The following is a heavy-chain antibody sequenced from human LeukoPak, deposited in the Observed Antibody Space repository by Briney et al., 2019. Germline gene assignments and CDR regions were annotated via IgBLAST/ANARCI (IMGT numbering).Heavy chain of an antibody. V-gene: IGHV3-21*01. CDR2: ISGSSSYI. D-gene: IGHD6-13*01. CDR3: ARDRSNVAATGGWFDP. Sequence: PGGSLRLSCAASGFTFSNAWMSWVRQAPGKGLEWVSSISGSSSYIYYADSVKGRFTISRDNAKNSVYLQMNSLRVDDTAVYYCARDRSNVAATGGWFDPWGQGTLVTVSS. CDR1: GFTFSNAW. J-gene: IGHJ5*02.